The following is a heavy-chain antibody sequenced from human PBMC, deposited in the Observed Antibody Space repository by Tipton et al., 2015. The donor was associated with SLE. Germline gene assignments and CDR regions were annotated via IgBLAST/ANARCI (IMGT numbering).Heavy chain of an antibody. CDR2: INPSGGST. CDR1: GYTLTSYY. Sequence: QVQLVQSGAEVKKPGASVKVSCMASGYTLTSYYMHWVRQAPGQGLEWMGIINPSGGSTSCAQKFQGRVTMTRDTSTSTVYMELSSLRSEDTAVYYCARDSQTYGSGSYFSFDIWGQGTMVTVSS. D-gene: IGHD3-10*01. V-gene: IGHV1-46*01. J-gene: IGHJ3*02. CDR3: ARDSQTYGSGSYFSFDI.